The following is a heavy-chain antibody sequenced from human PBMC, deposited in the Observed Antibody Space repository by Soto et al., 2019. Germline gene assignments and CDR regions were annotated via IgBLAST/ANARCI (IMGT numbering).Heavy chain of an antibody. Sequence: SETLSLTCAVYGGSFSGYYWSWIRQPPGKGLEWIGEINHSGSTNYNPSLKSRVTISVDTSKNQFSLKLSSVTAADTAVYYCARGRRIYYYYMDVWGKGTTVTVSS. J-gene: IGHJ6*03. V-gene: IGHV4-34*01. CDR3: ARGRRIYYYYMDV. CDR1: GGSFSGYY. D-gene: IGHD2-15*01. CDR2: INHSGST.